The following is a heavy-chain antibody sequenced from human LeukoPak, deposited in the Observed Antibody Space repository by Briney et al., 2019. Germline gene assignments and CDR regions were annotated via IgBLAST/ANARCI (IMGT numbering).Heavy chain of an antibody. CDR2: INPSGGSI. J-gene: IGHJ6*02. CDR3: ARDLENYGDYAAGYYYYYGMDV. D-gene: IGHD4-17*01. V-gene: IGHV1-46*01. Sequence: GASVKVSCKASGYTFTSYYMHWVRQAPGQGLEWMGIINPSGGSISYAQKFQGRVTMTRDTSTSTVYMELSSLRSEDTAVYYCARDLENYGDYAAGYYYYYGMDVWGQGTTVTVSS. CDR1: GYTFTSYY.